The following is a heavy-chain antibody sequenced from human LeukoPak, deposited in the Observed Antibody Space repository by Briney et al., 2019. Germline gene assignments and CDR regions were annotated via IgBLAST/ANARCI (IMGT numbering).Heavy chain of an antibody. V-gene: IGHV3-23*01. CDR1: GFTFSSEG. CDR2: ISGSGGST. CDR3: ANNPLNWALDY. J-gene: IGHJ4*02. Sequence: GGALRLSCSIAGFTFSSEGMSWCRQAPGKGLEWVSAISGSGGSTYYADSVKGRFTISRDNSKNTLYLQMNSLRAEDTAVYYCANNPLNWALDYWGQGTLVTVSS. D-gene: IGHD1-1*01.